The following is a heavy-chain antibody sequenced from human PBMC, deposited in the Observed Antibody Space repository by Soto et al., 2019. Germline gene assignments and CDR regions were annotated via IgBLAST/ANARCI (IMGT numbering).Heavy chain of an antibody. CDR1: GGSISSYY. Sequence: SETLSLTCTVSGGSISSYYWSWIRQPPGKGLEWIGYIYYSGSTNYNPSLKSRVTISVDTSKNQFSLKLSSVTAADTAVYYCARAQGGSSYGNRAFDIWGQGTLVTVSS. J-gene: IGHJ3*02. CDR3: ARAQGGSSYGNRAFDI. D-gene: IGHD5-18*01. CDR2: IYYSGST. V-gene: IGHV4-59*01.